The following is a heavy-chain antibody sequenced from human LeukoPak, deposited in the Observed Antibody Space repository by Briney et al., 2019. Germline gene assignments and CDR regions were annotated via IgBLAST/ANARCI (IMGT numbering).Heavy chain of an antibody. Sequence: SETLSLTCTVSGGSISSSSYYWGWIRQPPGKGLEWIGSIYYSGSTYYNPSLKSRVTISVDTSKNQFSLKLSSVTAADTAVYYCAREKSSAYYYGSGTDYWGQGTLVTVSS. CDR3: AREKSSAYYYGSGTDY. CDR2: IYYSGST. D-gene: IGHD3-10*01. V-gene: IGHV4-39*07. J-gene: IGHJ4*02. CDR1: GGSISSSSYY.